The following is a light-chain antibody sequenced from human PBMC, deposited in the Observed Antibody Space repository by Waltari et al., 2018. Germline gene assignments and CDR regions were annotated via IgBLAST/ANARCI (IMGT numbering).Light chain of an antibody. CDR1: SRDVGFYNY. CDR2: DVS. CDR3: NSYSGSSSWV. V-gene: IGLV2-14*01. J-gene: IGLJ3*02. Sequence: QSALTQPTSVSGSPGQSITISCTGTSRDVGFYNYVSWYQQYPGKVPQLLFYDVSDRPSGVSRRFSGSKSGNTASLTISGLQADDEADYYCNSYSGSSSWVFGGGTKLTIL.